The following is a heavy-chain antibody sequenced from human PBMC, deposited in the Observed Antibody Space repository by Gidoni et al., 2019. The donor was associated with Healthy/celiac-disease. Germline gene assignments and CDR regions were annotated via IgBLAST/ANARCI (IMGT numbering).Heavy chain of an antibody. V-gene: IGHV2-5*02. J-gene: IGHJ3*02. CDR2: IYWDDDK. Sequence: QLTLKESGPTLVPPTQTLTLTCTFSGFSLSTSGVGVGWIRQPPGKALEWLALIYWDDDKRYSPSLKSRLTITKDTSKNQVVLTMTNMDPVDAATYYCAQQDPTADAFDIWGQGTMVTVSS. CDR3: AQQDPTADAFDI. D-gene: IGHD4-4*01. CDR1: GFSLSTSGVG.